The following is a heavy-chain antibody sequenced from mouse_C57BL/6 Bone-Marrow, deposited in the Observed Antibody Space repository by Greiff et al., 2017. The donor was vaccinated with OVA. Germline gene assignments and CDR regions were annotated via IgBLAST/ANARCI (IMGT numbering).Heavy chain of an antibody. V-gene: IGHV5-12*01. J-gene: IGHJ4*01. CDR3: AREGYYSMAY. CDR2: ISTGGGST. Sequence: EVQLVESGGGLVQPGGSLKLSCAASGFTFSDYYMYWVRQTPEKRLEWVAYISTGGGSTYYPDTVKGRFTISRDNAKNTLYLQMSRLKSEDTAMYYCAREGYYSMAYWGQGTSVTVSS. CDR1: GFTFSDYY.